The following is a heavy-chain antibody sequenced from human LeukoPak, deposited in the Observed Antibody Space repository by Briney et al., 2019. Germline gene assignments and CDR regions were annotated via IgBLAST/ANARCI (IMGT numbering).Heavy chain of an antibody. CDR3: ARGGRMQVLGYFDY. CDR1: GFTLRGYT. V-gene: IGHV3-48*01. D-gene: IGHD2-8*02. CDR2: ISGSTSTI. J-gene: IGHJ4*02. Sequence: PGGSLRLSCGASGFTLRGYTMNWVRQAPGKGLEWLSYISGSTSTIYYADSVKGRFTISRDSANNSLYLQMNSLRADDTAVYYCARGGRMQVLGYFDYWGQGTLVTVSS.